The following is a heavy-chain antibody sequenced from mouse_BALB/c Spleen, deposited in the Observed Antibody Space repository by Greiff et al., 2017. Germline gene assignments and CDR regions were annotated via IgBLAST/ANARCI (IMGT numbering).Heavy chain of an antibody. CDR2: IWSGGST. J-gene: IGHJ3*01. D-gene: IGHD2-3*01. CDR3: ARVYDGYYLAY. V-gene: IGHV2-2*02. CDR1: GFSLTSYG. Sequence: VKVVESGPGLVQPSQSLSITCTVSGFSLTSYGVHWVRQSPGKGLEWLGVIWSGGSTDYNAAFISRLSISKDNSKSQVFFKMNSLQANDTAIYYCARVYDGYYLAYWGQGTLVTVSA.